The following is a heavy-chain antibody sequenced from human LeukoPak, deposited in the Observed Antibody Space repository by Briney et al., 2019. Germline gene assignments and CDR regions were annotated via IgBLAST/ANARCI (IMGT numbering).Heavy chain of an antibody. Sequence: GGSLRLSCAASGFTFSSYAMSWVRQAPGKGLEWVSAISGSGGSTYYADSVKGRFTISRDNSKNTLYLQMNRLRAEDTAVYYCAKALYYDFWSGYYAYYYYYMDVWGKGTTVTVSS. V-gene: IGHV3-23*01. CDR2: ISGSGGST. J-gene: IGHJ6*03. CDR1: GFTFSSYA. CDR3: AKALYYDFWSGYYAYYYYYMDV. D-gene: IGHD3-3*01.